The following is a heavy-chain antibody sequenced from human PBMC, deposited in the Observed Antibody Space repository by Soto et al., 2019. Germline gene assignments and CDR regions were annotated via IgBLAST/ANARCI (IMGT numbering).Heavy chain of an antibody. J-gene: IGHJ4*02. CDR1: GFTFSTSW. V-gene: IGHV3-7*05. D-gene: IGHD5-18*01. Sequence: EVQLVESGGGLVQPGGSLKISCSASGFTFSTSWMSWVRHAPGKGLEWVANIKQDGSEEYYVDSVKGRFTVSRDNAKNSLYLQMTSLRVEDVAVYFCARGPRHSDAYWGLGTLVTVSS. CDR2: IKQDGSEE. CDR3: ARGPRHSDAY.